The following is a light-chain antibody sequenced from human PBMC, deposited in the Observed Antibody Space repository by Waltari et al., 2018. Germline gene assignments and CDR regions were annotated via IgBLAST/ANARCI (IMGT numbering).Light chain of an antibody. V-gene: IGLV2-23*03. CDR1: SSDVGSYNL. Sequence: QSALTQSASVSGSPGQSITISWTGTSSDVGSYNLVSWYQQHPGKAPKLMIYEGNKRPSGVSNRFSGSKSGNTASLTISGLQGEDEADYHCCSYAGSNTFVVFGGGTKLTVL. CDR3: CSYAGSNTFVV. CDR2: EGN. J-gene: IGLJ3*02.